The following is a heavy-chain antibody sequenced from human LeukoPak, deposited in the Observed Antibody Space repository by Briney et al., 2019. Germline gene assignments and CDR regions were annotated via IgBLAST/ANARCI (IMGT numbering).Heavy chain of an antibody. Sequence: GGSLRLSCAASGFTFNNYAMSWVRQAPGKGLEWVSAISGSGGSTYYADSVKGRFTISRDNSKNTLYLQINSLRAEDTAVYYCATQQAVGLLGCWGQGTPVTVSS. CDR3: ATQQAVGLLGC. D-gene: IGHD6-13*01. CDR1: GFTFNNYA. CDR2: ISGSGGST. J-gene: IGHJ4*02. V-gene: IGHV3-23*01.